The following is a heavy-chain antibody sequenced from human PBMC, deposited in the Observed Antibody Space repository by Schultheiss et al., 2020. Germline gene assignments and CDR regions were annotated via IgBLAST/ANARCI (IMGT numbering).Heavy chain of an antibody. CDR2: ISGSGGST. V-gene: IGHV3-23*01. CDR3: ARGRCRVPAATHAYYYYGMDV. D-gene: IGHD2-2*01. Sequence: GGSLRLSCAASGFTFSSYAMSWVRQAPGKGLEWVSAISGSGGSTYYADSVKGRFTISRDNAKNTLYLQMNTLRADDTAVYYCARGRCRVPAATHAYYYYGMDVWGQGTTVTVSS. CDR1: GFTFSSYA. J-gene: IGHJ6*02.